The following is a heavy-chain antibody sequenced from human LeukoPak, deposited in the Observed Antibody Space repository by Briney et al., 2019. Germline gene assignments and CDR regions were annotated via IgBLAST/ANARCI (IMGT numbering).Heavy chain of an antibody. Sequence: WETLSLTCTVSGYFSTSYYWGWIRQPPGKGLEWIACIRHDGHTYYNASLKSQVTISIDMSRTQFSLKLNSLTDADTAVYYCARVGRDGSYYYYYYMDVWGKGTTVTISS. J-gene: IGHJ6*03. CDR3: ARVGRDGSYYYYYYMDV. D-gene: IGHD1-26*01. CDR1: GYFSTSYY. V-gene: IGHV4-38-2*02. CDR2: IRHDGHT.